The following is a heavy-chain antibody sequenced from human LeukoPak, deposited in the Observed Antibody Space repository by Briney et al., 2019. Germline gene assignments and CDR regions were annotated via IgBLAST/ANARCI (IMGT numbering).Heavy chain of an antibody. J-gene: IGHJ6*02. Sequence: SETLPLTCTVSGGSINDFYWTWIRQPPGKGLEWIGYIFYSGSANSNPSLESRVTISVDTSKNQFSLKLSSVTAADTAAYYCARLRSGSTPPPPHYYYGLDVWGQGTTVIVSS. V-gene: IGHV4-59*01. CDR2: IFYSGSA. D-gene: IGHD1-26*01. CDR1: GGSINDFY. CDR3: ARLRSGSTPPPPHYYYGLDV.